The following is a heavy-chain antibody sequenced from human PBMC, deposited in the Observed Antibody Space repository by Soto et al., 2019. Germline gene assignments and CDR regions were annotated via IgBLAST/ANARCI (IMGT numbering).Heavy chain of an antibody. CDR1: GFTFDDYA. CDR2: IDWNSGSM. Sequence: EVQLVESGGGLVQPGRSLRLSCTASGFTFDDYAMHWVRQVPGKGLEWVSGIDWNSGSMDYADSVKGRFTISRDNADKSLYLRMSTLRPEDTALHYCVKGRSAYQVLFGLDVWGQGTTVTVSS. CDR3: VKGRSAYQVLFGLDV. V-gene: IGHV3-9*01. D-gene: IGHD2-2*01. J-gene: IGHJ6*02.